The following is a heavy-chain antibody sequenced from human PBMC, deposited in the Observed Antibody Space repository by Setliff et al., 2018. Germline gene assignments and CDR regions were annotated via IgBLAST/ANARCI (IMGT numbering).Heavy chain of an antibody. V-gene: IGHV4-61*09. CDR3: ARMSGFQYIDV. Sequence: SETLSLTCTVSGDSISSRRNYWGWFRQPAGKGLEWIGQIYTSWSTNYNPSLQSRVTISLDTSKNQFSLSLSSVTAADTAVYYCARMSGFQYIDVWGKGTTVTVSS. CDR2: IYTSWST. J-gene: IGHJ6*03. CDR1: GDSISSRRNY. D-gene: IGHD3-3*01.